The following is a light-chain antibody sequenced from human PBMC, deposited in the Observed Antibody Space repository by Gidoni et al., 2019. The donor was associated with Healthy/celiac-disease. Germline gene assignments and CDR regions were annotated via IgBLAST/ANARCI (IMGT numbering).Light chain of an antibody. CDR2: GKN. Sequence: SSELTQDPAVSVALGQTVRITCQGDSLRSYYASWYQQKPGQAPVLVIYGKNNRPPGIPDRFSGSSSGNTASLTITGAQAEDEADYYCNSRDSSGNHPVVFGGGTKLTGL. V-gene: IGLV3-19*01. CDR3: NSRDSSGNHPVV. CDR1: SLRSYY. J-gene: IGLJ2*01.